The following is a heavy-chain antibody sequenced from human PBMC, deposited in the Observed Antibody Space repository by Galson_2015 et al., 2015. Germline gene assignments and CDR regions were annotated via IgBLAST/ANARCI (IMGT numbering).Heavy chain of an antibody. CDR3: ARGGRSDSYYYYYGMDV. CDR1: GGSISSGSYY. Sequence: TLSLTCTVSGGSISSGSYYWSWIRQPAGKGLEWIRRIYTSGSTNYNPSLKSRVTISVDTSKNQFSLKLSSVTAADTAVYYCARGGRSDSYYYYYGMDVWGQGTTVTVSS. V-gene: IGHV4-61*02. D-gene: IGHD2-21*02. J-gene: IGHJ6*02. CDR2: IYTSGST.